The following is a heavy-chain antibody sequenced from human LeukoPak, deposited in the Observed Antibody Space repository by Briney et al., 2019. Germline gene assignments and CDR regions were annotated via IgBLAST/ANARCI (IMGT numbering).Heavy chain of an antibody. CDR3: ARHCSSTSCPPLNYYYYGMDV. D-gene: IGHD2-2*01. CDR2: MNPNSGNT. Sequence: GASVKVSCKASGYTFTSYDINWVRQATGQGLEWVGWMNPNSGNTGYAQKFQGRVTMTRNTSISTAYMELSSLRSEDTAVYYCARHCSSTSCPPLNYYYYGMDVWGQGTTVTVSS. J-gene: IGHJ6*02. CDR1: GYTFTSYD. V-gene: IGHV1-8*01.